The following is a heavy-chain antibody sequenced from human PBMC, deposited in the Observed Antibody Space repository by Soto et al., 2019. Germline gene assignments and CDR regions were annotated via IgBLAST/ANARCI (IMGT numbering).Heavy chain of an antibody. CDR2: ISYDGSNK. D-gene: IGHD2-2*01. CDR1: GFTFSSYA. CDR3: ARDPRLMPFDY. J-gene: IGHJ4*02. Sequence: QVQLVESGGGVVQPGRSLRLSCAASGFTFSSYAMHWVRQAPGKGLEWVAVISYDGSNKYYADSVKGRFTISRDNSKNTLYLQMNSLRAEDTAVYYCARDPRLMPFDYWGQGTLVTVSS. V-gene: IGHV3-30-3*01.